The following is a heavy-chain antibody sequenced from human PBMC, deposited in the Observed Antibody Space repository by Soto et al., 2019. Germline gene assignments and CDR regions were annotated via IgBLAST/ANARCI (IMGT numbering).Heavy chain of an antibody. V-gene: IGHV3-33*01. Sequence: GGSLRLSCAASGFTFSNYGMHWVRQAAGKGLEWVAVISYDGTNKYYVDSVKGRFTISRDISKNTLYLQMNSLRVEDTAVYYCARDLYSSRLDYRAQRTVVTGSS. CDR1: GFTFSNYG. J-gene: IGHJ4*02. CDR3: ARDLYSSRLDY. CDR2: ISYDGTNK. D-gene: IGHD6-13*01.